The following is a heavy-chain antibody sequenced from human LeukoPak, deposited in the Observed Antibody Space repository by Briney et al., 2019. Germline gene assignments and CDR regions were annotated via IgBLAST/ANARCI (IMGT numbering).Heavy chain of an antibody. D-gene: IGHD5/OR15-5a*01. Sequence: GGSLRLSCAAYGFTFNTYNMNWVRQAPGKGLEWVSYISSSSSTIYYADSVKGRFTISRDNAKNSLYLQMNSLRDEDTAVYYCAKDYRVWLNAFDIWGQGTMVTVSS. CDR2: ISSSSSTI. V-gene: IGHV3-48*02. J-gene: IGHJ3*02. CDR1: GFTFNTYN. CDR3: AKDYRVWLNAFDI.